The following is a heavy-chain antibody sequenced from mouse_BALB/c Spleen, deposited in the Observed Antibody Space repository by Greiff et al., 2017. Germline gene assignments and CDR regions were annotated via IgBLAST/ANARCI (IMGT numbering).Heavy chain of an antibody. CDR3: ARETARATPFAY. CDR2: INPSSGYT. CDR1: GYTFTSYT. Sequence: QVQLKQSAAELARPGASVKMSCKASGYTFTSYTMHWVKQRPGQGLEWIGYINPSSGYTEYNQKFKDKAILTVDKSSSTAYMQLSSLTSEDSAVYYCARETARATPFAYWGQGTLVTVSA. V-gene: IGHV1-4*02. D-gene: IGHD3-2*01. J-gene: IGHJ3*01.